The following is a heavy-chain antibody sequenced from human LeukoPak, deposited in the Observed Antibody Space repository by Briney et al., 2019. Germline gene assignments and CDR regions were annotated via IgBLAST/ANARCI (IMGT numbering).Heavy chain of an antibody. D-gene: IGHD1-1*01. CDR3: ARRSVDPGYYYMDV. Sequence: SETLSLTCAVYGGSFSGYYWSWIRQPPGKGLEWIGEINHSGSTNYNPSLESRVTISVDTSKNQFSLKLSSVTAADTAVYYCARRSVDPGYYYMDVWGKGTTVTVSS. CDR1: GGSFSGYY. J-gene: IGHJ6*03. V-gene: IGHV4-34*01. CDR2: INHSGST.